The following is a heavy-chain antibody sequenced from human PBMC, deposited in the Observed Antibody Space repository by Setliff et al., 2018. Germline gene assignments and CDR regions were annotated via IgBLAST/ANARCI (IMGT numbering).Heavy chain of an antibody. CDR3: ARDYLRSNYDFWSGPPNWFDP. CDR1: GFTFSSYS. CDR2: ISSSSSTI. D-gene: IGHD3-3*01. V-gene: IGHV3-48*01. J-gene: IGHJ5*02. Sequence: GGSLRLSCAASGFTFSSYSMNWVRQAPGKGLEWVSYISSSSSTIYYADSVKGRFTISRDNAKNSLYLQMNSLRAEDTAVYYCARDYLRSNYDFWSGPPNWFDPWGQGTLVTVSS.